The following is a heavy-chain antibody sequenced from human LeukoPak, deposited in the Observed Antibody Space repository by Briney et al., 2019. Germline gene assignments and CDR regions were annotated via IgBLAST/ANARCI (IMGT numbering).Heavy chain of an antibody. Sequence: ASVKVSCKASGGTFISYAISWVRQAPGQGLEWMGGIIPIFGTANYAQKFQGRVTITADESTSTAYLELSSLRPDDMAVYYCARRYEDYRTRYYGMDVWGQGTTVTVSS. J-gene: IGHJ6*02. CDR3: ARRYEDYRTRYYGMDV. CDR1: GGTFISYA. V-gene: IGHV1-69*13. CDR2: IIPIFGTA. D-gene: IGHD4-11*01.